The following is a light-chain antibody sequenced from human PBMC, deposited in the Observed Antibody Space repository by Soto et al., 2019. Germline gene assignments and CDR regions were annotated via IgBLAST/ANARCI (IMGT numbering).Light chain of an antibody. CDR2: EGN. Sequence: QSALTQPPSASGSPGQSVTIPCTGTYSDIGAYNYVSWYQQRPGEAPKLIIYEGNKRPAGVSNRFSGSKSGNTASLTIFGLQPEDEADYYCCSYAGSDTFYVFGTGTKLTVL. CDR3: CSYAGSDTFYV. J-gene: IGLJ1*01. CDR1: YSDIGAYNY. V-gene: IGLV2-23*03.